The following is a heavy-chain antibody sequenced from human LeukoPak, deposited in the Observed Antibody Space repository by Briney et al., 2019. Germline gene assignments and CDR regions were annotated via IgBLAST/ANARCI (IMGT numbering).Heavy chain of an antibody. CDR3: AELGITMIGGV. CDR2: ISSSGSI. V-gene: IGHV3-11*04. CDR1: GFTFSDDY. J-gene: IGHJ6*04. D-gene: IGHD3-10*02. Sequence: GGSLRLSCAASGFTFSDDYMSWIRQAPGKGLEWVSYISSSGSIYYADSVKGRFTISRDNAKNSLYLQMNSLRAEDTAVYYCAELGITMIGGVWGKGTTVTISS.